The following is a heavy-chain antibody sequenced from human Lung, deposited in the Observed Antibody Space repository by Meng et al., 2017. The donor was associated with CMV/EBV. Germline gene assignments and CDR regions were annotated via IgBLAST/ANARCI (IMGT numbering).Heavy chain of an antibody. V-gene: IGHV3-53*01. CDR1: GFTVSSNY. Sequence: ESXKISXAASGFTVSSNYMSWVRQAPGKGLEWVSVIYSGGSTYYADSVKGRFTISRDNSKNTLYLQMNSLRAEDTAVYYCASTPQRRTTYNDYWGQGTXVTVSS. CDR3: ASTPQRRTTYNDY. J-gene: IGHJ4*02. D-gene: IGHD2/OR15-2a*01. CDR2: IYSGGST.